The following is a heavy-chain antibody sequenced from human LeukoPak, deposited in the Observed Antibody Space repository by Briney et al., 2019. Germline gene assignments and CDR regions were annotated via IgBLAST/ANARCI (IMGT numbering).Heavy chain of an antibody. J-gene: IGHJ5*02. CDR2: IKQDGSEK. CDR1: GFTFSSYW. D-gene: IGHD1-26*01. Sequence: PGGSLRLSCAASGFTFSSYWMSWVRQAPGKGLEWVANIKQDGSEKYYVDSVKGRFTISRDNAKNSLYLQMNSLRAEDTAVYYCARGHRPLPNWFDPWGQGTLVTVSS. V-gene: IGHV3-7*01. CDR3: ARGHRPLPNWFDP.